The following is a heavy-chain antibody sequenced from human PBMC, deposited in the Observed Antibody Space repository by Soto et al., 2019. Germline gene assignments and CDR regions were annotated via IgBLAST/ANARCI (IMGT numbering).Heavy chain of an antibody. V-gene: IGHV4-34*01. CDR1: GGSFSGYY. CDR3: ARHRSGDTTINY. J-gene: IGHJ4*02. CDR2: INHSGST. D-gene: IGHD5-18*01. Sequence: SETLSLTCAVYGGSFSGYYWSWIRQPPGKGLEWIGEINHSGSTNYNPSLKSRVTISVDTSKNQFSLKLSSVTAADTAVYYCARHRSGDTTINYWGQGTLVTVSS.